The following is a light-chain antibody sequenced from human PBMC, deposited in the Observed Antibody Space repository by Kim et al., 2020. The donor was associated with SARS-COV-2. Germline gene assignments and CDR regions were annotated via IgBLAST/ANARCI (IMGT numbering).Light chain of an antibody. CDR3: QAWESSTEV. CDR2: QDS. J-gene: IGLJ1*01. Sequence: SYELTQPPSVSVSPGQTASITCSGDKLGDKYACWYQQKPGQSPVLVIYQDSKRPSGIPERFSGSNSGNTATLTISGTQAMDEADYYCQAWESSTEVFGTGTKVTVL. CDR1: KLGDKY. V-gene: IGLV3-1*01.